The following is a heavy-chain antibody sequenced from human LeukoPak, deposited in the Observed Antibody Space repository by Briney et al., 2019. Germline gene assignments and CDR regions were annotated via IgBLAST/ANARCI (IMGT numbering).Heavy chain of an antibody. CDR1: GFTFSTYS. J-gene: IGHJ4*02. V-gene: IGHV3-21*04. Sequence: GGSLRLSCAASGFTFSTYSMNWVRQAPGKGLEWVSSISSSSSYIYFADSVKGRFTISRDNAKNSLYLQLNSLRAEDTAVYYCAKEGGHFDWLLVYDYWRQGTLVTVSS. D-gene: IGHD3-9*01. CDR2: ISSSSSYI. CDR3: AKEGGHFDWLLVYDY.